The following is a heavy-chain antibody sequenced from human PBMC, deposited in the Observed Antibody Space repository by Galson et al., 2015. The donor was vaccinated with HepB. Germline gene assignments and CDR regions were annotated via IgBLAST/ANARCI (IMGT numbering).Heavy chain of an antibody. J-gene: IGHJ4*02. D-gene: IGHD4-17*01. CDR2: IWYDGSNK. V-gene: IGHV3-33*08. Sequence: SLRLSCAASGFTFNNYDMHWVRQAPGKRLEWVAVIWYDGSNKYYIDSVKGRFTISRDNSKNTLYLQMNSLRAEDTAVYYCARFPTMTTMGYWGQGALVTVSS. CDR3: ARFPTMTTMGY. CDR1: GFTFNNYD.